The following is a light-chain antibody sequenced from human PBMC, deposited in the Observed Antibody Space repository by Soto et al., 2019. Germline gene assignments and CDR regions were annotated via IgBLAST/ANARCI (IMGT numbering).Light chain of an antibody. CDR3: QQYSPIPVT. CDR1: QTVCYTSNY. CDR2: CAS. V-gene: IGKV4-1*01. J-gene: IGKJ1*01. Sequence: IVMTQSPDSLAVSRGERATINGKSSQTVCYTSNYLAWYQQKPGQPPKLRIYCASTRESGVPDLFSGSGSGTDFTLTISSLQAEDGEVYSCQQYSPIPVTFGQRTKVEIK.